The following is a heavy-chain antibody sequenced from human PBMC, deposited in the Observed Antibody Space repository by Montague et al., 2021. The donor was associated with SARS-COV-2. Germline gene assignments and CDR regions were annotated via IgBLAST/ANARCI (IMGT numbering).Heavy chain of an antibody. CDR2: ISSSGSTI. CDR1: GFSFSSYE. Sequence: SLRLSCAASGFSFSSYEMNWVRQAPVKGLEWVSYISSSGSTIYYXDSVKGRFTISRDNAKNSLYLQVNSLRTEDTAVYYCARPERHSGYDFFYYYYGMDVWGQGTTVTVSS. J-gene: IGHJ6*02. CDR3: ARPERHSGYDFFYYYYGMDV. V-gene: IGHV3-48*03. D-gene: IGHD5-12*01.